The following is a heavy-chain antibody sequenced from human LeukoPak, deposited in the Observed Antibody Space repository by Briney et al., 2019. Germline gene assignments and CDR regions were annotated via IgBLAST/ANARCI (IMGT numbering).Heavy chain of an antibody. CDR2: IYYSGAP. Sequence: PSETLSLTCTVSGGSISTGGFFWTWIRQHPGKGLEWIVYIYYSGAPSYNPSLQSRLTMPVDTSKNQFSLKLSSVTAADTAVYYCALGDCSGGNCADYSYGMDVWGQGTTVTVSS. CDR1: GGSISTGGFF. J-gene: IGHJ6*02. V-gene: IGHV4-31*03. D-gene: IGHD2-15*01. CDR3: ALGDCSGGNCADYSYGMDV.